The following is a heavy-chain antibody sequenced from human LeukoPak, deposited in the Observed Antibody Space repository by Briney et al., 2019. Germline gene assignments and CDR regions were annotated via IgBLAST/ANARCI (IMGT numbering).Heavy chain of an antibody. CDR2: ISAYNGNT. CDR3: ARVGRYSHRPGAFEI. D-gene: IGHD3-9*01. J-gene: IGHJ3*02. V-gene: IGHV1-18*01. Sequence: ASVKVSCKASGYTFTAFGISWVRQAPGQGLEWMGWISAYNGNTDYAQKLQGRVTVTTDTSTNTAYMNLRSLRSDDTAMYYCARVGRYSHRPGAFEIWGQGTMVTVSS. CDR1: GYTFTAFG.